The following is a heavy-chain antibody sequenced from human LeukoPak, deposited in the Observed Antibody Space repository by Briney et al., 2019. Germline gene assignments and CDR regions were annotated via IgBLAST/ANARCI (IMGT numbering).Heavy chain of an antibody. D-gene: IGHD1-14*01. CDR3: ARGGDRRCFDY. CDR1: GGSISNGGYY. V-gene: IGHV4-31*03. J-gene: IGHJ4*02. CDR2: IYDSGTT. Sequence: SETLSLTCTVSGGSISNGGYYWSWIRQHPGKGLEWIGYIYDSGTTYYNPALQSRVTISVDTSDNQFSLKLRSLTAADTAVYYCARGGDRRCFDYWGQGTLVTVCS.